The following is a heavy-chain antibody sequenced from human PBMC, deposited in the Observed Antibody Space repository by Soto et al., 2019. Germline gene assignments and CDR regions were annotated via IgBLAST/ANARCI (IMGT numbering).Heavy chain of an antibody. CDR1: GFTFSSYW. CDR2: IKQDGSEK. J-gene: IGHJ6*02. CDR3: ARDLGGFYCSSTSCYVLDV. D-gene: IGHD2-2*01. V-gene: IGHV3-7*01. Sequence: PGGSLRLSCAASGFTFSSYWMSWVRQAPGKGLEWVANIKQDGSEKYYVDSVKGRFTISRDNAKNSLYLQMNSLRAEDTAVYYCARDLGGFYCSSTSCYVLDVWGQGSTVTVSS.